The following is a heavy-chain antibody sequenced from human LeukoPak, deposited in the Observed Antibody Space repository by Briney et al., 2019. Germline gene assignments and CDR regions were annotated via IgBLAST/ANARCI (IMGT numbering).Heavy chain of an antibody. V-gene: IGHV4-59*01. Sequence: SETLSLTCTVSGGSISSYYWSWIRQPPGKGLEWIGYIYYSGSTNYNPSLKSRVTISVDTSKNQFSLKLSSVTAADTAVYYCATTTSPYWCFDLWGRGTLVTVSS. CDR1: GGSISSYY. CDR2: IYYSGST. D-gene: IGHD2-2*01. CDR3: ATTTSPYWCFDL. J-gene: IGHJ2*01.